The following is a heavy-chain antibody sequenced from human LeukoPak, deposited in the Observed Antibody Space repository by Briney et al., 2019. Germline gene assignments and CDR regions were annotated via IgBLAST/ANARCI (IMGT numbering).Heavy chain of an antibody. J-gene: IGHJ6*03. CDR1: GGSFSGYY. CDR3: ASSISSGYYPYYYYYMDV. D-gene: IGHD3-22*01. CDR2: INHSGST. V-gene: IGHV4-34*01. Sequence: SETLSLTCAVHGGSFSGYYWSRIRQPPGKGLEWIGEINHSGSTNYNPSLKSRVTISVDTSTNPFSLKLSSVTAADTAVYYCASSISSGYYPYYYYYMDVWGKGTTVTVSS.